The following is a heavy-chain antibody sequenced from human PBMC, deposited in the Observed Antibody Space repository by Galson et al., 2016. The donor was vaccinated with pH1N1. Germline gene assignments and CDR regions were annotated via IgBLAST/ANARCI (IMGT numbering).Heavy chain of an antibody. CDR3: AREVWLRRGYYIDH. Sequence: CAISGDSVSSSSDTWNWIRQSPRRGLEWLGRIYHRSKWYYEYAPSLQGRLRISPDTSNNQMSLHLNSVTLDDAAVYYCAREVWLRRGYYIDHWGQGSLVTVSS. V-gene: IGHV6-1*01. D-gene: IGHD3-3*01. CDR1: GDSVSSSSDT. CDR2: IYHRSKWYY. J-gene: IGHJ4*02.